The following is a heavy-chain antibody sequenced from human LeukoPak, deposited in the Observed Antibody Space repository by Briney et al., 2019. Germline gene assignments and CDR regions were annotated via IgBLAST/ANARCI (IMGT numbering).Heavy chain of an antibody. Sequence: SETLSLTCAVYGGSFSGYYWSWIRQPPGTGLEWIGEINHSGSTNSNPPLKSRVTISVDTSKNQFSLKLSSVTAADTAVYYCARGRLDQYYDFWSGYYSYYYYYMDVWGKGTTVTVSS. CDR1: GGSFSGYY. CDR2: INHSGST. CDR3: ARGRLDQYYDFWSGYYSYYYYYMDV. D-gene: IGHD3-3*01. V-gene: IGHV4-34*01. J-gene: IGHJ6*03.